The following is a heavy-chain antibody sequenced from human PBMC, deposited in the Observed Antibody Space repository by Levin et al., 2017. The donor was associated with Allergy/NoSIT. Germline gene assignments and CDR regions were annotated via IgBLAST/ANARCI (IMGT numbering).Heavy chain of an antibody. Sequence: ASVKVSCKASGYTFTSYDINWVRQATGQGLEWMGWMNPNSGNTGYAQKFQGRVTMTRNTSISTAYMELSSLRSEDTAVYYCARGCIQASYYGSGSYLANYYYYYMDVWGKGTTVTVSS. V-gene: IGHV1-8*01. D-gene: IGHD3-10*01. CDR3: ARGCIQASYYGSGSYLANYYYYYMDV. CDR1: GYTFTSYD. CDR2: MNPNSGNT. J-gene: IGHJ6*03.